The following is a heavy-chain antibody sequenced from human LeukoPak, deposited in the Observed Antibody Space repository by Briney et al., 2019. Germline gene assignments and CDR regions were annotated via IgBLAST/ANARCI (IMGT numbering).Heavy chain of an antibody. CDR1: GGSISSYY. V-gene: IGHV4-59*01. CDR3: AREIAVAGIDI. Sequence: XETLSLTCTVSGGSISSYYWSWIRQPPGKGLEWIEYIYYSGSTNYNPSLKSRVTISVDTSKNQFSLKLSSVTAADTAVYYCAREIAVAGIDIWGQGTMVTVSS. J-gene: IGHJ3*02. CDR2: IYYSGST. D-gene: IGHD6-19*01.